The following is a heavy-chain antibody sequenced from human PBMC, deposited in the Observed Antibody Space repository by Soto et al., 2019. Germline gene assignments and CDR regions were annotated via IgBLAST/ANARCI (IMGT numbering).Heavy chain of an antibody. Sequence: ASVKVSCKASGYTFTGYYMHWVRQAPGQGLEWMGWVNPNSGGTNYAQKLQGRFTISRDNSKNTLLLQMNSLGAEDTAVYYCAKDSNKYSSSLRGRYFDYWGQGIGVTVSS. D-gene: IGHD4-4*01. CDR2: VNPNSGGT. CDR1: GYTFTGYY. J-gene: IGHJ4*02. V-gene: IGHV1-2*02. CDR3: AKDSNKYSSSLRGRYFDY.